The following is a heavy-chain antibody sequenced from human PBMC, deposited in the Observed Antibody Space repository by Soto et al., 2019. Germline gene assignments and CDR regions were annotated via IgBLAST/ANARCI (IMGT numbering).Heavy chain of an antibody. V-gene: IGHV3-74*01. J-gene: IGHJ6*03. Sequence: GGSLRLSCVASGFTFSSYWMHWVRQAPGKGLVWVSRINSDGSSTSYADSVKGRFTISRDNAKNTLFVQMNSLRAEDTALYYCARDGSFYCTNGVCQLIPLTYYYYYMDVWGKGTTVTVSS. CDR2: INSDGSST. D-gene: IGHD2-8*01. CDR3: ARDGSFYCTNGVCQLIPLTYYYYYMDV. CDR1: GFTFSSYW.